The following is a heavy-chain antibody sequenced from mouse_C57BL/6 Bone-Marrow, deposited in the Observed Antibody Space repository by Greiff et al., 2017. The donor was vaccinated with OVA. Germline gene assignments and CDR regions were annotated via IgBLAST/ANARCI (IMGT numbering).Heavy chain of an antibody. J-gene: IGHJ2*01. CDR1: GFSLTSYG. CDR2: IWSGGST. Sequence: QVQLQQSGPGLVQPSQSLSITCTVSGFSLTSYGVHWVRQSPGKGLEWLGVIWSGGSTDYNAAFISRLSISKDNSKSQVFFKMNSLQADDTARYYCATSNFYYFDYWGQGTTLTVSS. CDR3: ATSNFYYFDY. D-gene: IGHD4-1*01. V-gene: IGHV2-2*01.